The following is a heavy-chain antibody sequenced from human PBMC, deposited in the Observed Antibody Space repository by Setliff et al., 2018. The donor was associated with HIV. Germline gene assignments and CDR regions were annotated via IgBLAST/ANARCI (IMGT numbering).Heavy chain of an antibody. V-gene: IGHV4-39*07. CDR3: ARDLLDGTMVGAVVVTAPSWFDP. J-gene: IGHJ5*02. CDR1: GDSISSSSYY. Sequence: SETLSLTCTVSGDSISSSSYYWGWIRQPPGKGLEWIGSIYYSGRTYYNPSLKSRVTISVDTSKNQFSLKLSSVTAADTAVYYCARDLLDGTMVGAVVVTAPSWFDPWGQGTLVTVSS. D-gene: IGHD2-15*01. CDR2: IYYSGRT.